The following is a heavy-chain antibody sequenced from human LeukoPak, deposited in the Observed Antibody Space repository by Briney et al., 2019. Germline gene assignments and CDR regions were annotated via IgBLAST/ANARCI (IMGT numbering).Heavy chain of an antibody. CDR3: ARAPGGNPTTHYFDY. D-gene: IGHD1-14*01. CDR1: GGSISSYY. V-gene: IGHV4-59*01. Sequence: SETLSLTCTVSGGSISSYYWSWIRQPPGKGLEWIGYIYYSGNTNYNPSLKSRVTISVDTSKNRFSLKLTSVTAADTAVYYCARAPGGNPTTHYFDYWGQGALVTVSS. CDR2: IYYSGNT. J-gene: IGHJ4*02.